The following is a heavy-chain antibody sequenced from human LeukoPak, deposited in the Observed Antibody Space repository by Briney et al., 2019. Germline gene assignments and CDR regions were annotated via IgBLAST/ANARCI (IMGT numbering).Heavy chain of an antibody. V-gene: IGHV4-38-2*02. CDR2: IYHSGST. J-gene: IGHJ4*02. D-gene: IGHD6-19*01. CDR1: GYSISSGYY. Sequence: SETLSLTCAVSGYSISSGYYSGWIRQPPGKGLEWIGSIYHSGSTYYNPSLKSRVTISVDTSKNQFSLKLSSVTAADTAVYYCAREAVAGNNFDYWGQGTLVTVSS. CDR3: AREAVAGNNFDY.